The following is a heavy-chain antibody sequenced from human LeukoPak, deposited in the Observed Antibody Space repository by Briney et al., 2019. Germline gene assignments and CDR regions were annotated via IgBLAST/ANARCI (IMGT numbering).Heavy chain of an antibody. Sequence: PSETLSLTCAVYGGSFSGYYWSWIRQPPGKGLEWIGEINHSGSTNYNPSLKSRVTISVDTSKKQFSLKLSSVTAADTAVYYCAREGHYGDYRFDYWGQGTLDTVSS. V-gene: IGHV4-34*01. CDR3: AREGHYGDYRFDY. J-gene: IGHJ4*02. D-gene: IGHD4-17*01. CDR1: GGSFSGYY. CDR2: INHSGST.